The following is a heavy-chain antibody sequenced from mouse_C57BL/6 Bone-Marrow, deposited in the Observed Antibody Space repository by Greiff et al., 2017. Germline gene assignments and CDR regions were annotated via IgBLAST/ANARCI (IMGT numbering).Heavy chain of an antibody. D-gene: IGHD2-3*01. CDR2: ISTYYGDA. Sequence: LQQSGPELVRPGVSVKISCKGSGYTFPDYAMHWVKPSPAKGLEWIGVISTYYGDASYNQKFKDKATMTVDKSSSTAYVELARLTSEDSAVYYCARADGYLFAYWGQGTLVTVSA. V-gene: IGHV1-67*01. CDR1: GYTFPDYA. J-gene: IGHJ3*01. CDR3: ARADGYLFAY.